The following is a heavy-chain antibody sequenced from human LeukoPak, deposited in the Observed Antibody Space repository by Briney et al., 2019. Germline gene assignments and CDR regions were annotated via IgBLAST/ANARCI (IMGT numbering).Heavy chain of an antibody. V-gene: IGHV4-59*01. J-gene: IGHJ3*02. CDR1: GGSLSSYY. D-gene: IGHD3-10*01. CDR2: IYYSGCT. CDR3: ARGLWFGELGAFDI. Sequence: SETLSLTCTVSGGSLSSYYWSWIRQPPGKGLEWIGDIYYSGCTNYNPSLKSRVTISLDASKNQFSLKLSSVTAADTAVYYCARGLWFGELGAFDIWGQGTMVTVSS.